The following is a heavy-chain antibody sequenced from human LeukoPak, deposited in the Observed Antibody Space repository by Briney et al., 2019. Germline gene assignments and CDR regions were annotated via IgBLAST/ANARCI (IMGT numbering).Heavy chain of an antibody. D-gene: IGHD3-10*01. CDR3: ARPAMVRGDKDAFDI. V-gene: IGHV5-51*01. CDR2: IYPGDSDT. CDR1: GYSFTSYW. J-gene: IGHJ3*02. Sequence: GESLKISCQGSGYSFTSYWIGWVRQMPGKGLEWMGIIYPGDSDTRYSPSFQGQVTISADKSISTAYLQWSSLKASDTAMYYCARPAMVRGDKDAFDIWGQGTMVTVSS.